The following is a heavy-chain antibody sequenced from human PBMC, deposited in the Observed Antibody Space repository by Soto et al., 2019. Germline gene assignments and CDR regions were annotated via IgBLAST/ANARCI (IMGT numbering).Heavy chain of an antibody. V-gene: IGHV2-5*01. CDR2: IYWNDYK. CDR3: AHRGYGDYPRENWFDP. Sequence: QITLKESGPTLVKPTQTLTPTCTFSGFSLNTGGAGVGWIRQPPGKALEWLAVIYWNDYKRYNPALKSKLTITKDASKNQVVLTMNNMDPVDTATYYCAHRGYGDYPRENWFDPWGQGTLVTVSS. J-gene: IGHJ5*02. CDR1: GFSLNTGGAG. D-gene: IGHD4-17*01.